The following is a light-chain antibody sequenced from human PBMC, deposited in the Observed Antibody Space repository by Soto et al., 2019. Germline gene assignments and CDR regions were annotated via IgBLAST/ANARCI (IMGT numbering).Light chain of an antibody. Sequence: QSALTQPASVSGSPGQSITISCTGTSSDVGGHSRVSWFQHYPGKAPKLLIFEVSKRPSGVSNRFSGSKSGNTASLTISGLQAEDEADYYCSSYTSSVAWVFGTGTKLPVL. V-gene: IGLV2-14*01. CDR3: SSYTSSVAWV. J-gene: IGLJ1*01. CDR2: EVS. CDR1: SSDVGGHSR.